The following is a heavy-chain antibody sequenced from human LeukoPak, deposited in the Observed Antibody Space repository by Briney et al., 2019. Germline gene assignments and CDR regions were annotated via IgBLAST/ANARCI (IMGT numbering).Heavy chain of an antibody. D-gene: IGHD3-16*01. CDR2: ISYSGST. CDR1: GGSISSSNYY. Sequence: SETLSLTCTVSGGSISSSNYYWGWIRQPPGKGLEWIGSISYSGSTYYNPSLKRRVTISVDTSKNQFSLKLSSVTAADTAVYYCARRTTGGEIYFDNWGQGALVTVSS. J-gene: IGHJ4*02. V-gene: IGHV4-39*01. CDR3: ARRTTGGEIYFDN.